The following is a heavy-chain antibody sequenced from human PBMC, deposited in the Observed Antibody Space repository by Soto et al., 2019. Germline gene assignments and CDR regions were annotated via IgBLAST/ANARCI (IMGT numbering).Heavy chain of an antibody. V-gene: IGHV3-23*01. J-gene: IGHJ4*02. CDR2: ISGSGGST. D-gene: IGHD3-10*02. Sequence: RGSLRLSCAASGFTFSSYAMSWVRQAPGKGLEWVSAISGSGGSTYYADSVKGRFTISRDNSKNTLYLQMNSLRAEDTAVYYCEKPPVRGSWDYFDYWGQGTLVTVSS. CDR3: EKPPVRGSWDYFDY. CDR1: GFTFSSYA.